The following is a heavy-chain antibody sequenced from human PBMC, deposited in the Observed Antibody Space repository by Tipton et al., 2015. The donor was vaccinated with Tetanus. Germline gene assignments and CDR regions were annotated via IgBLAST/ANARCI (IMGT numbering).Heavy chain of an antibody. CDR2: IYYRGDT. Sequence: TLSLTCSVSGDSISSGGYFWNWVRQHPEKGLEWLGYIYYRGDTYSKPSLKSRITMSVDTSKNQFSLKLTSVTAADTAVYYCARWGDASGSTNLYAFDIWGQGTMVSVSS. CDR3: ARWGDASGSTNLYAFDI. D-gene: IGHD3-10*01. J-gene: IGHJ3*02. V-gene: IGHV4-31*03. CDR1: GDSISSGGYF.